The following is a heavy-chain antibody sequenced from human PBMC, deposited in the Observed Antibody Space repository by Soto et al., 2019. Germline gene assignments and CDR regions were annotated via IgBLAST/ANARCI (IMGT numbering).Heavy chain of an antibody. CDR2: IKSKVDGETR. Sequence: GGSLRLSCVGSGFTFSNAWMNWVRQAPGRVLEWVGRIKSKVDGETRDFAAPVRGRFTISRDDSYNTVFLHMSTLETADTAVYYCVTGGYLLEDWGKGTLVTVSS. CDR3: VTGGYLLED. D-gene: IGHD1-1*01. CDR1: GFTFSNAW. V-gene: IGHV3-15*01. J-gene: IGHJ1*01.